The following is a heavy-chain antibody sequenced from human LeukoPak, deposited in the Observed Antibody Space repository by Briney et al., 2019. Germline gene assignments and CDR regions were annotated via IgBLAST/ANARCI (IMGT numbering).Heavy chain of an antibody. V-gene: IGHV1-8*01. CDR2: MNPNSGNT. D-gene: IGHD3-22*01. CDR1: GYTFTDYD. CDR3: ARARESSVVVSRSLLCY. Sequence: GASVKVSCKASGYTFTDYDINWVRQATGQGLEWMGWMNPNSGNTGYTQKFQGRVTMTRNTSISTAYMELSSLRAEDTAVYYCARARESSVVVSRSLLCYWGQGTLVTVSS. J-gene: IGHJ4*02.